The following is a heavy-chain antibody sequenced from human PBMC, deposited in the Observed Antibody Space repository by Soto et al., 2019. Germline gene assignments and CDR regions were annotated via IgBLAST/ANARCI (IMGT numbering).Heavy chain of an antibody. D-gene: IGHD1-26*01. CDR1: GFTLSAYA. J-gene: IGHJ3*02. CDR3: AKADYSGSYDDAFDI. V-gene: IGHV3-23*01. CDR2: IIGSGDST. Sequence: EVQVLEAGGGLVQPGGSLRLSCAASGFTLSAYAMTWVRQAPGKGLEWVSTIIGSGDSTYYADSVKGRFTISRDNPKNPLYLQMDTLRAEDTALYCCAKADYSGSYDDAFDIWGQGTMVTVS.